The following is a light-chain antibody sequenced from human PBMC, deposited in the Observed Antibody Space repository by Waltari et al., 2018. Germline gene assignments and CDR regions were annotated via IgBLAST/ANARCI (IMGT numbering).Light chain of an antibody. Sequence: QSALTQPRSVSGSPGQSVTISCTGTSSDVGGYNYVSWYQQHPGKAPKLMIYDVSKRPSGVPDRFSCSKSGNTASLTISGLQAEDEADYYCCSYAGIVFGGGTKLTVL. V-gene: IGLV2-11*01. CDR2: DVS. J-gene: IGLJ2*01. CDR1: SSDVGGYNY. CDR3: CSYAGIV.